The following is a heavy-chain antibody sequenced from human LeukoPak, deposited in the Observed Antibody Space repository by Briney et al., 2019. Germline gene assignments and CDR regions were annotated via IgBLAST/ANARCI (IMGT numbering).Heavy chain of an antibody. Sequence: PSETLSLTCTVSGGSISSYYWSWIRQPPGKGLEWIGYIYYSGSTNYNPSLKSRVTISVDTSKNQFSLKLSSVTAADTAVYYCARQRYCSSTSCYGREYYFDYWGQGTLVTVSS. CDR3: ARQRYCSSTSCYGREYYFDY. CDR1: GGSISSYY. D-gene: IGHD2-2*01. J-gene: IGHJ4*02. V-gene: IGHV4-59*08. CDR2: IYYSGST.